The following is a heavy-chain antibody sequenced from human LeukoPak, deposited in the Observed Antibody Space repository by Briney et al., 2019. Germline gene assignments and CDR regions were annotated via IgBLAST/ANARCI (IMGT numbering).Heavy chain of an antibody. V-gene: IGHV4-28*01. CDR1: GYSISRNNW. CDR3: ARNQAVAANRGAFDI. Sequence: NPSETLSLTCAVSGYSISRNNWWGWPRPPPGTGLAWTGYIYYGGSTYYKPSTPPLTSRVTMSVDTSKNQFSLKLDSVTEKDTAMYYCARNQAVAANRGAFDIWGQGTMVTVSS. CDR2: IYYGGST. D-gene: IGHD6-19*01. J-gene: IGHJ3*02.